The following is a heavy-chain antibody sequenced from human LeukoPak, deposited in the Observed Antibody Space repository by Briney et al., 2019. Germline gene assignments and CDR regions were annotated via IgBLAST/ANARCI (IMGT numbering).Heavy chain of an antibody. D-gene: IGHD2-2*01. J-gene: IGHJ5*02. CDR2: IIPILGIA. CDR1: GGTFSSYA. V-gene: IGHV1-69*04. Sequence: VASVKVSCKASGGTFSSYAISWVRQAPGQGLEWMGRIIPILGIANYAQKFQGRVTITADKSTSTAYMELSSLRSEDTAVYYCARDVAVVPAAMSAFNWFDPWGQGTLVTVSS. CDR3: ARDVAVVPAAMSAFNWFDP.